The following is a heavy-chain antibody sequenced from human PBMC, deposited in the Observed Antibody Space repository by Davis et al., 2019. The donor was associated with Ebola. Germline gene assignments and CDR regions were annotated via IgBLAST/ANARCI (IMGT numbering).Heavy chain of an antibody. CDR3: ARDVGYCTNGVCFGEYYFDY. Sequence: SETLSLTCSVSGGPITTVSYYWGWIRQPPGKGLEWIGSIYYSGSTNYNPSLKSRVTISIDTSRNQFSLKMSSVTAADTAVYYCARDVGYCTNGVCFGEYYFDYWGQGTLVTVSS. V-gene: IGHV4-39*07. J-gene: IGHJ4*02. CDR1: GGPITTVSYY. CDR2: IYYSGST. D-gene: IGHD2-8*01.